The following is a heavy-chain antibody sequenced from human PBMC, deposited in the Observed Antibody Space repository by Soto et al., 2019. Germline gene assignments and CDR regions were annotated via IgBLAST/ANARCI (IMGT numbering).Heavy chain of an antibody. Sequence: QIQLVQSGAEVKKPGASVKVSCQPSGYTFTSYDISWVRQAPGHGLEWMGWISAYNGNTKYAQKFQGRVTMTTDTPTTTAYMELRSLRSDDTAVYYCARDNYERSGYFDYWGQGTLLTVSS. D-gene: IGHD3-22*01. CDR2: ISAYNGNT. J-gene: IGHJ4*02. CDR3: ARDNYERSGYFDY. V-gene: IGHV1-18*01. CDR1: GYTFTSYD.